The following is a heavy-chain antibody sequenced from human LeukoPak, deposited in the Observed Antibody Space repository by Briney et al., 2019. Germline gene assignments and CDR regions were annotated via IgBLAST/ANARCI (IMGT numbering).Heavy chain of an antibody. CDR1: GFSFSGHW. Sequence: GGSLRLSCIASGFSFSGHWMHWARQLPGKGLVWVSRISPTGSTTSYADSVKGRFTVSRDNAKNTLYLQVNNLRAEDTAVYYCAKWKYSNSGIDDYWGQGTLVTVSS. CDR3: AKWKYSNSGIDDY. D-gene: IGHD6-6*01. CDR2: ISPTGSTT. J-gene: IGHJ4*02. V-gene: IGHV3-74*01.